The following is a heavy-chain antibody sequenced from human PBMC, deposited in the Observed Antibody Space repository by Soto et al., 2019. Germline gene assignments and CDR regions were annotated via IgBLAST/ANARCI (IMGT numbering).Heavy chain of an antibody. Sequence: GASVKVSCKASGGTFSSYAISWVRQAPGQGLEWMGGIIPIFGTANYAQKFQGRVTITADESTSTAYMELSSLRSEDTAVYYCARAWRAVEGQVYFDYWGQGTLVTVSS. D-gene: IGHD6-19*01. V-gene: IGHV1-69*13. CDR3: ARAWRAVEGQVYFDY. J-gene: IGHJ4*02. CDR2: IIPIFGTA. CDR1: GGTFSSYA.